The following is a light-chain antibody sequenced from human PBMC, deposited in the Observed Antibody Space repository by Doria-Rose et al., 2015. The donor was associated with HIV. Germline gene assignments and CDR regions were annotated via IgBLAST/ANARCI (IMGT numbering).Light chain of an antibody. V-gene: IGKV2-28*01. Sequence: IQPPLSLPVTPGEPASTSCRSSQSLLHSNGYNYLDWYLQKPGQSPQLLIYLGSNRASGVPDRFSGSGSGTDFTLKISRVEGEDVGIYHCMQPLQITPTVGQGKRLEIK. CDR3: MQPLQITPT. CDR1: QSLLHSNGYNY. J-gene: IGKJ5*01. CDR2: LGS.